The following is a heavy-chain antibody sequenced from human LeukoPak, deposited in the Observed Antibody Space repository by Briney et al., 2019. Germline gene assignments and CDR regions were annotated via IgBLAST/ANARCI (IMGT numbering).Heavy chain of an antibody. D-gene: IGHD3-16*01. J-gene: IGHJ4*02. CDR1: GGSVSSGSYS. Sequence: PSETLSLTCAVSGGSVSSGSYSWSWIRQPPGKGLEWVGYIYHSGSTTYNPSLKSRVTIPLDRSKNQFSLKLSSVTAADTAVYYCAGDYGASYRFDYWGQGTLVTVSS. CDR2: IYHSGST. V-gene: IGHV4-30-2*01. CDR3: AGDYGASYRFDY.